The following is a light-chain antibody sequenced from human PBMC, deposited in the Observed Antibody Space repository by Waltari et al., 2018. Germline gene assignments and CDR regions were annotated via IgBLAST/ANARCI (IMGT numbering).Light chain of an antibody. Sequence: ETVMTQSPATLSVSPGERATLSCRASQSLSSNLAWYQQKPGQAPRLLIYDASTRATGIPARFSGSGSGTEFTLTISSLQSEDFAVYYCHQYNNWPRTFGQGTKVEIK. V-gene: IGKV3-15*01. CDR1: QSLSSN. CDR3: HQYNNWPRT. CDR2: DAS. J-gene: IGKJ1*01.